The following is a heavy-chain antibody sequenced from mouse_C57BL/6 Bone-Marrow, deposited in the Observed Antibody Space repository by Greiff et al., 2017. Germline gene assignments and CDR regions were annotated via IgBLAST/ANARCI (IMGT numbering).Heavy chain of an antibody. V-gene: IGHV1-39*01. J-gene: IGHJ4*01. Sequence: VQLQQSGPELVKPGASVQISCKASGYSFTDYNMNWVKQSNGKRLEWIGVINPNYGTTRYNQKFKVKATLTVDQASSTAYMQLNSLTSEDSAVYYCARGYDYDYAMDYWGQGTSVTVSS. CDR2: INPNYGTT. CDR3: ARGYDYDYAMDY. CDR1: GYSFTDYN. D-gene: IGHD2-4*01.